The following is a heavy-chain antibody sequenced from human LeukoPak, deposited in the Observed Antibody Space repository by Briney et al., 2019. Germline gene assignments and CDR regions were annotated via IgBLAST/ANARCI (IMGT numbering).Heavy chain of an antibody. D-gene: IGHD3-22*01. J-gene: IGHJ4*02. Sequence: GGSLRLSCAASGFTLSRYGMSWVRQAPGKGLEWVSAIGGSGGSTYYADSVKGRFTISRDNSKNTLYLQMNSLRAEDTAVYHCAKEIYYDSTGPRYWGQGTLVTVSS. CDR1: GFTLSRYG. CDR3: AKEIYYDSTGPRY. V-gene: IGHV3-23*01. CDR2: IGGSGGST.